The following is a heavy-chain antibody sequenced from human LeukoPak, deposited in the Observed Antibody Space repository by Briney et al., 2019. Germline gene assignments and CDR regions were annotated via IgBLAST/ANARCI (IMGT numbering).Heavy chain of an antibody. CDR2: INHSGST. Sequence: SETLSLTCAVYGGSFSGYYWSWIRQPPGKGLEWIGEINHSGSTNYNPSLKSRVTISVDTSKNQFSLKLSSVTAAGTAVYYCARYTANTAGYSFDFWGQGALVTVSS. D-gene: IGHD3-22*01. CDR3: ARYTANTAGYSFDF. J-gene: IGHJ4*02. CDR1: GGSFSGYY. V-gene: IGHV4-34*01.